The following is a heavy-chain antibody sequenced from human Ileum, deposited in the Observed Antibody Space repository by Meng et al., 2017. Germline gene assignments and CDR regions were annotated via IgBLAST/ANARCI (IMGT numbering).Heavy chain of an antibody. Sequence: HLQLQESGPGLVKPSETLSLTCTVSGDSLSSGTYYWGWIRQPPGKGLEWIGSLYYSGNTYYNPSLRSRVTISIDTSKNQFSLKLNSVTAADTAVYYCGKAPHYWGQGTLVTVSS. CDR2: LYYSGNT. J-gene: IGHJ4*02. CDR1: GDSLSSGTYY. V-gene: IGHV4-39*07. CDR3: GKAPHY.